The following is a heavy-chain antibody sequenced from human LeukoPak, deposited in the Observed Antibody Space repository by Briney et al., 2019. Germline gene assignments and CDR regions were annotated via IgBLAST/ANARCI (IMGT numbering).Heavy chain of an antibody. D-gene: IGHD3-10*01. V-gene: IGHV3-74*01. CDR3: TRNSQGSGSYYNY. Sequence: GGSLILSCAASGFTFTNYWMHWVRQTPGKGLMWVSHINSDGSSTDYADSVEGRFTISRDNAKNTLYLQMNSLRAEDTAVYYCTRNSQGSGSYYNYWGQGTLVTVSS. J-gene: IGHJ4*02. CDR2: INSDGSST. CDR1: GFTFTNYW.